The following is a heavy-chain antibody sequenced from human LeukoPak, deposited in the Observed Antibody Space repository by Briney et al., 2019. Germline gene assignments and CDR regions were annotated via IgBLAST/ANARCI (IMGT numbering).Heavy chain of an antibody. D-gene: IGHD2/OR15-2a*01. CDR1: GYSFTNYR. Sequence: GESLKISCKSSGYSFTNYRIGWVRQMPGKGLEWMGIIHPGDSDTRYSPSFQGQVTISADKSISTAYLQWSSLKASDTAMYYCATLGSSKFDYWGQGTLVTVSS. CDR3: ATLGSSKFDY. J-gene: IGHJ4*02. V-gene: IGHV5-51*01. CDR2: IHPGDSDT.